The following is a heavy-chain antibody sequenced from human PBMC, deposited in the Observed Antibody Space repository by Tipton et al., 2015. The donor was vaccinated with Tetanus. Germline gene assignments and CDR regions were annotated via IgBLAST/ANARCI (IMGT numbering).Heavy chain of an antibody. CDR1: GYAFTAYY. CDR2: VHPDSVGT. CDR3: ARVHGCDPPKLEY. V-gene: IGHV1-2*04. Sequence: QLVQSGAEVKKPGASVKVSCKASGYAFTAYYIHWVRQAPGKGLEWMGCVHPDSVGTNLALRFQGWVTMTSDTSSHPAYMEMSRLSVDDTATYCCARVHGCDPPKLEYWGPGTVVTVS. J-gene: IGHJ4*02. D-gene: IGHD5-12*01.